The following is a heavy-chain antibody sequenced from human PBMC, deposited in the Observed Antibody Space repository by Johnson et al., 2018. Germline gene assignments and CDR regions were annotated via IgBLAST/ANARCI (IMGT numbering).Heavy chain of an antibody. D-gene: IGHD1-26*01. J-gene: IGHJ1*01. CDR1: GFTFSNYW. Sequence: EVQLVESGGGLVQPGGSLRLSCAASGFTFSNYWMHWVRQAPGKGLVWVSRINSDGSSRNYADSVTGRFTISSDNAKNTMHLQRNSLKVEKTAVYYCARVRFSGNYVAEYFQYWGQGILVTVSS. V-gene: IGHV3-74*01. CDR2: INSDGSSR. CDR3: ARVRFSGNYVAEYFQY.